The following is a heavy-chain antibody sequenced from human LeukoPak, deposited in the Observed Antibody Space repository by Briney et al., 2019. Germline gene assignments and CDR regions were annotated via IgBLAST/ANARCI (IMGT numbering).Heavy chain of an antibody. D-gene: IGHD4-17*01. V-gene: IGHV3-30*02. CDR3: AKDRSMTTVTPFDN. J-gene: IGHJ4*02. CDR1: GFRFLSFW. CDR2: IRYDGSNR. Sequence: GGALRISFSAAGFRFLSFWINLGRPGPGKGVGGGAFIRYDGSNRFYADSVRGRFTISRDNSKNTVYLQMNSLRAEDTAVYYCAKDRSMTTVTPFDNWGQGTLVAVSS.